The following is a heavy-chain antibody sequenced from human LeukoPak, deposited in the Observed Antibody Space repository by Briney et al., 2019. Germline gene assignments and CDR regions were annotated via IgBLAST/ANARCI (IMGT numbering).Heavy chain of an antibody. CDR2: ISGSGGST. Sequence: GGSLRLSCAASGFTFSSYAMSWVRQAPGKGLEWVSAISGSGGSTNSADAVKGRFTISRGNSKNTLYLQMSSLRAEDTAVYYCAKLPVVVVAAYFDSWGQGTLVTVSS. D-gene: IGHD2-15*01. CDR1: GFTFSSYA. J-gene: IGHJ4*02. V-gene: IGHV3-23*01. CDR3: AKLPVVVVAAYFDS.